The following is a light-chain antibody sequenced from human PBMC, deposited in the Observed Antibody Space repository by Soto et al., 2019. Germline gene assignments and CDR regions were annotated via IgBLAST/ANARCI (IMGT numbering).Light chain of an antibody. CDR2: DAS. Sequence: SVFTQSPSTVSLSPGERATLSCRASQSVSSYLAWFQQKPGQAPRLLIYDASKRATGIPARFRGSGFGTDYTLTISSLEPEDFAVYYCQQRRQGRTFGQGTKVDIK. J-gene: IGKJ1*01. CDR1: QSVSSY. CDR3: QQRRQGRT. V-gene: IGKV3-11*01.